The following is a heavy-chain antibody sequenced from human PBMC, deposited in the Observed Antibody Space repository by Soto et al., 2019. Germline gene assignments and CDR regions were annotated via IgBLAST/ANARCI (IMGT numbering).Heavy chain of an antibody. CDR1: GESMISSSYY. CDR2: IYYSGRT. Sequence: PSATXSLTCIFSGESMISSSYYLCWIRQPPGKGLEWIGSIYYSGRTYYNPSLKSRVTISIDTSKNQFSLKISSVTATDTAVYYCARQRTTVVTKDYFDNWGQGALVTVSS. D-gene: IGHD2-21*02. V-gene: IGHV4-39*01. J-gene: IGHJ4*02. CDR3: ARQRTTVVTKDYFDN.